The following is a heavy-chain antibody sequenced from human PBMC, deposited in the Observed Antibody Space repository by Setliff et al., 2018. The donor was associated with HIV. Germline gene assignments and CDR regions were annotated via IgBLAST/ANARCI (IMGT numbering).Heavy chain of an antibody. CDR1: GFTFVDYS. V-gene: IGHV3-49*04. J-gene: IGHJ4*02. Sequence: GGSLRLSCRGFGFTFVDYSMTWVRQAPGKGPEWVGFIRSKRYGGTPQYAASVKGRFTISRDDSKNSLYLQMNSLKTEDTGVYYCTTDGFRNWGFYYWGRGTLVTVSS. D-gene: IGHD7-27*01. CDR3: TTDGFRNWGFYY. CDR2: IRSKRYGGTP.